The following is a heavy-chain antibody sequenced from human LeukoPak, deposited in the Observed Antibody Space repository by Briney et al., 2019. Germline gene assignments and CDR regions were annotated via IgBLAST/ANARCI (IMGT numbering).Heavy chain of an antibody. D-gene: IGHD6-6*01. J-gene: IGHJ4*02. CDR1: GFTFSSYS. Sequence: GGSLRLSCAASGFTFSSYSMNWVRQAPGKGLEWVSSISSSSSYIYYADSVKGRFTISRDNAKNSLYLQMNSLRAEDTAVYYCARDRGFEYSDTGSFDYWGQGTLVTVSS. CDR2: ISSSSSYI. V-gene: IGHV3-21*01. CDR3: ARDRGFEYSDTGSFDY.